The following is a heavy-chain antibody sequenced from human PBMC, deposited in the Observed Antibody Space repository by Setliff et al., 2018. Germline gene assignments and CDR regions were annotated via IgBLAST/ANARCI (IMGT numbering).Heavy chain of an antibody. CDR3: ARGGYCSGGSCLYGAFDI. CDR1: GGSFSGYY. V-gene: IGHV4-34*01. Sequence: PSETLSLTCAVYGGSFSGYYWSWIRQPPGKGLEWIGEINHSGSTNYNPSLKSRVTISVDTSKNQFSLWLSSVTAADTAVYYCARGGYCSGGSCLYGAFDIWGQGTMVT. J-gene: IGHJ3*02. D-gene: IGHD2-15*01. CDR2: INHSGST.